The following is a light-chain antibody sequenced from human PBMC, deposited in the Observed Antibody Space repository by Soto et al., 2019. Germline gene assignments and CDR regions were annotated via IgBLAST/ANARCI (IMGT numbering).Light chain of an antibody. J-gene: IGKJ2*01. CDR1: HDVSQW. V-gene: IGKV1-5*03. CDR3: QQYQSDSYT. Sequence: DIPMTQSPSTLSASVGDTITIACRASHDVSQWLAWYQHKSGQAPKLLVYKASTLDSGVSPRFSGRGSGTDFSLTIRVRQPEDSGTYYCQQYQSDSYTFGQGTQVEI. CDR2: KAS.